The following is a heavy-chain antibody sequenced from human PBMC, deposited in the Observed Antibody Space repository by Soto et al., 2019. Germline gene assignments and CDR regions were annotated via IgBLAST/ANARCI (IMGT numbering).Heavy chain of an antibody. V-gene: IGHV4-61*01. J-gene: IGHJ6*02. CDR3: ATGEKRWQVTGDYYFGMEV. Sequence: SETLSLTCSVSGVAVSSGSDSWCWIGQPTGQGLEWIGYIYDSGSTNYNPSIKGRVTISVDTSNNQFSLRLTSVTAADTALYYCATGEKRWQVTGDYYFGMEVWGPGTTVTVSS. CDR2: IYDSGST. CDR1: GVAVSSGSDS. D-gene: IGHD2-21*02.